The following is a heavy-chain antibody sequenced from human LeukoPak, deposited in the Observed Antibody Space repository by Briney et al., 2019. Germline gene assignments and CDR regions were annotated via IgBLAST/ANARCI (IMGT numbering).Heavy chain of an antibody. CDR2: IYYSGST. CDR3: AASPSGYDLIDY. D-gene: IGHD5-12*01. J-gene: IGHJ4*02. CDR1: GGSISSGGYY. Sequence: PSETLSLTCTVSGGSISSGGYYWSWIRQPPGKGLEWIGYIYYSGSTYYNPSLKSRVTISVDTSKNQFSLKLSSVTAADTAVYYCAASPSGYDLIDYWGQGTLVTVSS. V-gene: IGHV4-31*03.